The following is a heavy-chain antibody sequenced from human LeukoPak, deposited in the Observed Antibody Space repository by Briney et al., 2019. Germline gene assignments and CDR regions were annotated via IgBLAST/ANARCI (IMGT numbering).Heavy chain of an antibody. V-gene: IGHV3-48*02. D-gene: IGHD3-10*01. CDR2: ITGTTNIV. CDR3: ARGYASGTSVF. J-gene: IGHJ4*02. CDR1: GFTLSSYG. Sequence: PGGSLRLSCAGSGFTLSSYGMSWVRQAPGKGLEWVSFITGTTNIVHYADSVKGRFTISRDNAKNSLYLQMNGLRDEDTAVYYCARGYASGTSVFWGQGTLVSVSS.